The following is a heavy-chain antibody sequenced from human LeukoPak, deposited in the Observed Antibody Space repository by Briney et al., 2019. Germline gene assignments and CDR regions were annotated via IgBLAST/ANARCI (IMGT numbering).Heavy chain of an antibody. D-gene: IGHD3-3*01. CDR1: GYTLTEVS. CDR2: FDPQDGET. V-gene: IGHV1-24*01. Sequence: ASVKVSCKVSGYTLTEVSMHWVRQAPGKGPEGRGGFDPQDGETIYAQKFQGRVTMTEDTSTDTAYMELSSLRSEDTAVYYCATGGITIFGVVIEPTGYWGQGTLVTVSS. J-gene: IGHJ4*02. CDR3: ATGGITIFGVVIEPTGY.